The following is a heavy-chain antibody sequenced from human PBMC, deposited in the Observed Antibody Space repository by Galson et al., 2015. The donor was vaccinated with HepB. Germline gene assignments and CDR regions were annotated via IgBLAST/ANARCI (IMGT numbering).Heavy chain of an antibody. V-gene: IGHV1-8*01. J-gene: IGHJ4*02. CDR1: GYTFTSYD. D-gene: IGHD4-11*01. Sequence: SVKVSCKASGYTFTSYDINWVRQATGQGLEWMGWMNPNSGNTGYAQKFQGRVTMTRNTSISTAYMELSSLRSEDTAVYYCARDIRGLQGTYFDYWGQGTLVTVSS. CDR3: ARDIRGLQGTYFDY. CDR2: MNPNSGNT.